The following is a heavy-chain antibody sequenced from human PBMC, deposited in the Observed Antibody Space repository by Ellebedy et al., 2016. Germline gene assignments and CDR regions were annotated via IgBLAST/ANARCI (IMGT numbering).Heavy chain of an antibody. CDR1: GFSVSSNY. CDR2: ISYTSNTI. Sequence: GESLKISCVVSGFSVSSNYLNWVRQAPGKGLEWVAYISYTSNTIAYADSVKGRFTISRDYARSSLYLQMNSLKDEDTAVYYCARERQGATEHGLDVWGQGTTVTVSS. V-gene: IGHV3-48*02. J-gene: IGHJ6*02. CDR3: ARERQGATEHGLDV. D-gene: IGHD1-14*01.